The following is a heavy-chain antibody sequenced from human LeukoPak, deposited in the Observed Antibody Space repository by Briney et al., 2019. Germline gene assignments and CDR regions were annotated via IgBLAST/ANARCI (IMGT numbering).Heavy chain of an antibody. J-gene: IGHJ4*02. CDR2: ISYDGKKN. V-gene: IGHV3-30-3*02. D-gene: IGHD3-22*01. Sequence: GGSLRLSCEASGFTFSHFAMHWVRQAPGKGLEWVAVISYDGKKNYYADSVKGRFTLSRDDSQNTVYLQMNSLRAEDTAVYYCAKNYYYDSSGAFDYWGQGTLVTVSS. CDR3: AKNYYYDSSGAFDY. CDR1: GFTFSHFA.